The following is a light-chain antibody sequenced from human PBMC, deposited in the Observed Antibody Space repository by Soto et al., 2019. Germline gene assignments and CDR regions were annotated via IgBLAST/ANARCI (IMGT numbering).Light chain of an antibody. CDR1: QSVSRN. J-gene: IGKJ1*01. V-gene: IGKV3-15*01. Sequence: ERVMTQSPATLSVSPGERATLSCRASQSVSRNLAWYQQKPGQAPRLLIYGASTRATGIPARFSGSGSGTEFTLTISSLQSEDFDVYYCHQYYNWAPWTFGQGTKVEIK. CDR2: GAS. CDR3: HQYYNWAPWT.